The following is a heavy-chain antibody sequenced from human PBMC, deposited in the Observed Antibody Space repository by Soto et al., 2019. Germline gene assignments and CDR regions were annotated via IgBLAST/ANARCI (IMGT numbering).Heavy chain of an antibody. CDR3: ARFYYDSSGYLPSPYYYYYGMDV. CDR2: ISWNSGSI. V-gene: IGHV3-9*01. J-gene: IGHJ6*02. D-gene: IGHD3-22*01. Sequence: GGSLRLSCAASGFTFDDYAMHWVRQAPGKGLEWVSGISWNSGSIGYADSVKGRFTISRDNAKNSLYLQMNSLRAEDTAVYYCARFYYDSSGYLPSPYYYYYGMDVWGQGTTVTVSS. CDR1: GFTFDDYA.